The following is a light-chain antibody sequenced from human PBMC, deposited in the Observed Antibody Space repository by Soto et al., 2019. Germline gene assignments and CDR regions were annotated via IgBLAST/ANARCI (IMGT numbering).Light chain of an antibody. CDR2: DAS. Sequence: EIVLTHSPRTLTLSPGSRPSLSCRASQTVSTNYLAWYQQKPGQSPRLLIYDASNRATGIPARFSGSGSGTDFTLTISSLETEDFAVYYCQQRSNWHTGTFGQGTRLEIK. J-gene: IGKJ5*01. CDR1: QTVSTNY. V-gene: IGKV3D-20*02. CDR3: QQRSNWHTGT.